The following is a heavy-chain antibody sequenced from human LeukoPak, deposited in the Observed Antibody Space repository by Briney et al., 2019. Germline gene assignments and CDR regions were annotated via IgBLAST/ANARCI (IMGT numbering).Heavy chain of an antibody. V-gene: IGHV3-7*01. CDR3: ARGASGWYVEDY. D-gene: IGHD6-19*01. CDR2: IKQDGSEK. CDR1: GFTFRSYW. Sequence: GGSLRLPCAASGFTFRSYWMSWVRQAPGKGLEWVANIKQDGSEKYYVDSVKGRFTISRDNAKNSLYLQMNSLRAEDTAVYYCARGASGWYVEDYWGQRTLVTVSS. J-gene: IGHJ4*02.